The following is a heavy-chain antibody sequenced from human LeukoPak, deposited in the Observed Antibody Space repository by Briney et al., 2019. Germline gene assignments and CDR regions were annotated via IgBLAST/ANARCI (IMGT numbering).Heavy chain of an antibody. D-gene: IGHD6-6*01. Sequence: SETLSLTCTVSGGSISSYYRSWIRQPPGKGLEWIGYIYYSGSTNYNPSLKSRVTISVDTSKNQFSLKLSSVTAADTAVYYCARSSRLGIGLVDYWGQGTLVTVSS. V-gene: IGHV4-59*08. CDR1: GGSISSYY. J-gene: IGHJ4*02. CDR3: ARSSRLGIGLVDY. CDR2: IYYSGST.